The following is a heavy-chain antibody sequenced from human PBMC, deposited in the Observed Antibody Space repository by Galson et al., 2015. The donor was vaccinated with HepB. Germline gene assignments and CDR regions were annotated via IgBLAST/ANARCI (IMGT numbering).Heavy chain of an antibody. CDR3: ARAAWSLTGYYKPPNWFDP. CDR2: IYYSGST. D-gene: IGHD3-9*01. V-gene: IGHV4-30-4*01. J-gene: IGHJ5*02. CDR1: GGSISSGDYY. Sequence: LSLTCTVSGGSISSGDYYWSWIRQPPGKGLEWIGYIYYSGSTYYNPSLKSRVTISVDTSKNQFSLKLSSVTAADTAVYYCARAAWSLTGYYKPPNWFDPWGQGTLVTVSS.